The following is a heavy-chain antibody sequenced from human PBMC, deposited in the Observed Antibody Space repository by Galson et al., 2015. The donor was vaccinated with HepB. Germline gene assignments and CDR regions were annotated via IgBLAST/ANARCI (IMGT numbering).Heavy chain of an antibody. Sequence: SVKVSCKASGYTFTSYGISWVRQAPGQGLEWMGWINPNSGGTNYAQKFQGRVTMTRDTSISTAYMELSRLRSDDTAVYYCARDPGWELRRLYWFDPWGQGTLVTVSS. CDR3: ARDPGWELRRLYWFDP. CDR2: INPNSGGT. V-gene: IGHV1-2*02. J-gene: IGHJ5*02. CDR1: GYTFTSYG. D-gene: IGHD1-7*01.